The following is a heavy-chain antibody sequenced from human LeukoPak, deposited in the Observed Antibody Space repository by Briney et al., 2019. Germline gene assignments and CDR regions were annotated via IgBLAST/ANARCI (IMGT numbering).Heavy chain of an antibody. CDR1: GFTFSSYA. J-gene: IGHJ4*02. CDR3: AKLGYYDSSGYYYPFDY. D-gene: IGHD3-22*01. Sequence: GGSLRLSCAASGFTFSSYAMSWVRQAPGKGLEWVSAISGSGGSTYYADSVKGRFTISRDNSKNTPYLQMNSLRAEDTAVYYCAKLGYYDSSGYYYPFDYWGQGTLVTVSS. CDR2: ISGSGGST. V-gene: IGHV3-23*01.